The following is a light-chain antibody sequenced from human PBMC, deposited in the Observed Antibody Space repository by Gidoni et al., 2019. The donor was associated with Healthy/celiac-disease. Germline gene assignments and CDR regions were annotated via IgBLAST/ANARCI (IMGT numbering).Light chain of an antibody. J-gene: IGKJ1*01. CDR2: GAS. V-gene: IGKV3-15*01. CDR3: QQYKNWPPWX. CDR1: QSVSSN. Sequence: DIVMTQSPATLSVSPGERATLSCRASQSVSSNLAWYQQRPGQAPRLLIYGASTRATGIPARFSGSGSGTEFTLTISSLQSEDFAVYYCQQYKNWPPWXXXQGTKVEIK.